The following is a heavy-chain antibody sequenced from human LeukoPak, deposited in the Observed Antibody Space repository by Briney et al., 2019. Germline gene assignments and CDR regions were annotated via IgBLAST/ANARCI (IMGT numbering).Heavy chain of an antibody. CDR3: AVFCSSTSCWNWFDP. Sequence: ASVKVSFKASGYTFTIYYMHWVRQAPGQGLEWMGWINPNSGGTNYAQKFQGRVTMTRDTSISTAYMELSRLRSDDTAVYYCAVFCSSTSCWNWFDPWGQGTLVTVSS. J-gene: IGHJ5*02. CDR1: GYTFTIYY. V-gene: IGHV1-2*02. CDR2: INPNSGGT. D-gene: IGHD2-2*01.